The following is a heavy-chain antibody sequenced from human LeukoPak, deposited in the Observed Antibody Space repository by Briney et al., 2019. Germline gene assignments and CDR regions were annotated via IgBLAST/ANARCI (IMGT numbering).Heavy chain of an antibody. J-gene: IGHJ6*02. D-gene: IGHD6-19*01. Sequence: GASVKVSCKASGGTFISYAISWVRQAPGQGLEWMGGIIPIFGTANYAQKFQGRVTIIRDTSASTAYMELSSLRSEDTAVYYCARGPHSTGYYHADVWGQGTTVTVSS. CDR1: GGTFISYA. CDR2: IIPIFGTA. V-gene: IGHV1-69*05. CDR3: ARGPHSTGYYHADV.